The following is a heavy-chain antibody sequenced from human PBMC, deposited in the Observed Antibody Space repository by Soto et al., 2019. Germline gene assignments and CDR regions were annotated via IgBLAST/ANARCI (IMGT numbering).Heavy chain of an antibody. CDR1: GGTFSSYA. Sequence: AASVKVSCKASGGTFSSYAISWVRQAPGQGLEWMGGIIPIFGTANYAQKFQGRVTITADESTSTAYMELSSLRSEDTAVYYCASIINNSRSWYSHFDYWGQGTLVTVSS. V-gene: IGHV1-69*13. D-gene: IGHD6-13*01. CDR2: IIPIFGTA. CDR3: ASIINNSRSWYSHFDY. J-gene: IGHJ4*02.